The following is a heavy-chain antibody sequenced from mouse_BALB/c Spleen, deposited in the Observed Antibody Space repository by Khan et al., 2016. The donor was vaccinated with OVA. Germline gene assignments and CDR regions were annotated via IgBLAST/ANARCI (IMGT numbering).Heavy chain of an antibody. Sequence: EVELVESGGDLVKPGGSLKLSCAASGFTFSSYGMSWVRQTPDKRLEWVATISSGGSYTYYPDSVKGRFTISRDNAKNTLYLHMSSLKSEDTAMYYCARHGEVGTGYWGQGTTLTVSS. CDR2: ISSGGSYT. CDR3: ARHGEVGTGY. D-gene: IGHD1-1*02. CDR1: GFTFSSYG. V-gene: IGHV5-6*01. J-gene: IGHJ2*01.